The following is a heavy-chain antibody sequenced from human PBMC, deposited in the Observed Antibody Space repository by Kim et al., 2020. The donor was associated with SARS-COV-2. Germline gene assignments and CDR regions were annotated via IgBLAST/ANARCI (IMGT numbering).Heavy chain of an antibody. V-gene: IGHV3-33*06. D-gene: IGHD1-26*01. CDR3: ANSGSYFLD. Sequence: GGSLRLSCAASGFTFSSYGMHWVRQAPGKGLEWVAVIWYDGSNKYYADSVKGRFTISRDNSKNTLYLQMNSLRAEDTAVYYCANSGSYFLDWGQGTLVTVSS. CDR2: IWYDGSNK. J-gene: IGHJ1*01. CDR1: GFTFSSYG.